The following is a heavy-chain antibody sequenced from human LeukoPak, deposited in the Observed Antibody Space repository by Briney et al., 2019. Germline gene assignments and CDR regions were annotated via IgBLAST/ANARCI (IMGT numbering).Heavy chain of an antibody. CDR1: GGTFSSYA. CDR2: IIPIFGTA. D-gene: IGHD3-3*01. J-gene: IGHJ4*02. V-gene: IGHV1-69*13. Sequence: SVKVSCKASGGTFSSYAISWVRQAPGQGLEWMGGIIPIFGTANYAQKFQGRVTITADESTSTAYMELSSLRSEDTAVYYCASLPITIFGSYFDYWGREPWSPSPQ. CDR3: ASLPITIFGSYFDY.